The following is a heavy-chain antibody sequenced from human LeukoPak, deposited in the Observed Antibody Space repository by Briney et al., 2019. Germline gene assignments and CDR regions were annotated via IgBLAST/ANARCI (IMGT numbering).Heavy chain of an antibody. D-gene: IGHD5-24*01. Sequence: SETLSLTCAVYGGSFSGYYWSWIRQPPGKGLEWIGEINHSGSTNYNPSLKSRVTISVDTSKNQFSLKLSSVTAADTAVCYCARGRDGYNYVYYYYYMDVWGKGTTVTVSS. CDR3: ARGRDGYNYVYYYYYMDV. J-gene: IGHJ6*03. CDR2: INHSGST. CDR1: GGSFSGYY. V-gene: IGHV4-34*01.